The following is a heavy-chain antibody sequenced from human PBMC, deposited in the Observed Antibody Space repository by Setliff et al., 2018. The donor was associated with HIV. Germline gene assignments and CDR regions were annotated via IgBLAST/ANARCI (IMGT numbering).Heavy chain of an antibody. CDR3: AQMSISALVYFDY. Sequence: LSLTCTVSGGSISNGDHYWAWIRQSPGKGLEWIGYIYYTGDTSYRSSLESCVTISVDTSNNQFSLRLKSVTAADTAVYFCAQMSISALVYFDYWGQGTLVTVSS. CDR1: GGSISNGDHY. D-gene: IGHD3-3*02. CDR2: IYYTGDT. J-gene: IGHJ4*02. V-gene: IGHV4-30-4*08.